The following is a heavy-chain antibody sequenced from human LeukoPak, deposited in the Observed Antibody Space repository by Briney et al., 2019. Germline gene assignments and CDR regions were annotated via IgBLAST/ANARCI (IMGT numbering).Heavy chain of an antibody. J-gene: IGHJ5*02. D-gene: IGHD3-10*01. V-gene: IGHV3-23*01. CDR3: AKPPPLWRAYNWFDP. CDR1: GFTFSSYA. CDR2: ISGSGSIT. Sequence: GGSLRLSCAASGFTFSSYAMTWVRQAPGKGLEWVSTISGSGSITNYADSVKGRFTISRDNSKNTLYLQMNSLRAEDTALYYCAKPPPLWRAYNWFDPWGQGTLVTVSS.